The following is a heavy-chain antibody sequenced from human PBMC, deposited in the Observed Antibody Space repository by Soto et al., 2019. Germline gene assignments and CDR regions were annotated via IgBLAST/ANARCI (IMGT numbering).Heavy chain of an antibody. CDR1: GGSISVYY. CDR3: AVDYGGNCFDY. Sequence: SETLSLTCTVSGGSISVYYWSWIRQPAGKGLEWIGRIYTSGSTNYNPSLKSRATMSADASKNQFYLKLRSVTAADTAMYYCAVDYGGNCFDYWGQGTLVTVSS. J-gene: IGHJ4*02. D-gene: IGHD2-21*01. CDR2: IYTSGST. V-gene: IGHV4-4*07.